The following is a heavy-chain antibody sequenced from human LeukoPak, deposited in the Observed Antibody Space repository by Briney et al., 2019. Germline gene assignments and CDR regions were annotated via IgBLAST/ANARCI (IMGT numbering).Heavy chain of an antibody. J-gene: IGHJ3*02. V-gene: IGHV4-59*12. CDR3: ARFEIYDSSGYPSYTFDI. Sequence: SETLSLTCTVSGGSISSYYWSWIRQPPGKGLEWIGYTYYSGSTNYNPSLKSRVTISVDTSKNQFSLKLSSVTAADTAVYYCARFEIYDSSGYPSYTFDIWGQGTMVTVSS. CDR2: TYYSGST. D-gene: IGHD3-22*01. CDR1: GGSISSYY.